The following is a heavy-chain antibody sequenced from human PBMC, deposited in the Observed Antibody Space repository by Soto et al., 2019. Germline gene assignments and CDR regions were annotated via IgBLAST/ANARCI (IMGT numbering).Heavy chain of an antibody. CDR1: GYTFTSYA. D-gene: IGHD2-21*02. V-gene: IGHV1-3*01. CDR2: INAGNSDT. Sequence: ASVKVSCKASGYTFTSYAMHWVRQAPGQRLEWMGWINAGNSDTKYSQKFQGRVTITSDTSASTAYMELSSLRSEDTAVYYCARSIVVVTAADYWGQGTLVTVS. J-gene: IGHJ4*02. CDR3: ARSIVVVTAADY.